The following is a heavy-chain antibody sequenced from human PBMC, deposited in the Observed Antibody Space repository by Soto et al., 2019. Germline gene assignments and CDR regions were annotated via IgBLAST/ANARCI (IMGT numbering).Heavy chain of an antibody. V-gene: IGHV3-11*01. J-gene: IGHJ4*02. CDR1: GFTFSNYY. Sequence: TGGSLRLSCGASGFTFSNYYMSWIRQAPGKGLEWVSYISSTGRTIYYADSVKGRFTVSRDNAQNSLSLKLNSLRVEDTAVYYCARSYSSGWEFDYWGQGTQVTGSS. CDR3: ARSYSSGWEFDY. CDR2: ISSTGRTI. D-gene: IGHD6-19*01.